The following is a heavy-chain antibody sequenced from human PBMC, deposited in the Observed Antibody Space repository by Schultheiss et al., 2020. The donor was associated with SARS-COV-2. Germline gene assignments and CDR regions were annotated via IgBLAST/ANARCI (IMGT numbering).Heavy chain of an antibody. CDR2: ISGSGGST. V-gene: IGHV3-23*01. Sequence: GGSLRLSCAASGFTFSNYAMSWVRQAPGKGLEWVSAISGSGGSTYYADSVKGRFTISRDNSKNTLYLQMNSLRAEDTAVYYCAKDPEGYGDHYYYYYGMDVWGQGTTVTVSS. CDR1: GFTFSNYA. J-gene: IGHJ6*02. D-gene: IGHD4-17*01. CDR3: AKDPEGYGDHYYYYYGMDV.